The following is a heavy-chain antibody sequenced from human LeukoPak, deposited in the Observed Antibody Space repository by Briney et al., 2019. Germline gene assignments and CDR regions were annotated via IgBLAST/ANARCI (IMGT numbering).Heavy chain of an antibody. Sequence: PGGSLRLSCAASGFTVSSNYMSWVRQAPGKGLEWVSVIYSGGSTYYADSVKGRFTISRDNSKNTLYLQMNSLRAEDTAVYYCARARNQGGDPFDYWGQGTLVTVSS. J-gene: IGHJ4*02. V-gene: IGHV3-53*01. CDR3: ARARNQGGDPFDY. CDR2: IYSGGST. CDR1: GFTVSSNY. D-gene: IGHD3-16*01.